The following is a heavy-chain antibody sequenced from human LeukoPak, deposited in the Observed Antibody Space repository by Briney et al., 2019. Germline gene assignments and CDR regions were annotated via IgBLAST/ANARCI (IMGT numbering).Heavy chain of an antibody. CDR1: GGSISSGSYY. CDR3: ARGGVLVQNHFDP. D-gene: IGHD3-10*01. J-gene: IGHJ5*02. Sequence: SETLSLTCTLSGGSISSGSYYWSWIRQPAGKGLEWIGRIHRSGSTAYNPSVKSRVTISVDTSKNQFSLKLNAVTAADTAVYYCARGGVLVQNHFDPWGQGTLVTVSS. V-gene: IGHV4-61*02. CDR2: IHRSGST.